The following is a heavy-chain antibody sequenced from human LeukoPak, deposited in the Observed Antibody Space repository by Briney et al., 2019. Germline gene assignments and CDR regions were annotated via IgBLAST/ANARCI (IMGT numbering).Heavy chain of an antibody. CDR3: AKDRVPQIVATIYDY. CDR2: ISGSGGST. V-gene: IGHV3-23*01. D-gene: IGHD5-12*01. J-gene: IGHJ4*02. Sequence: PGRSLRLSCAASGFTFSSYAMSWVRQAPGKGLEWVSAISGSGGSTYYADSVKGRFTISRDNSKNTLYLQMNSLRAEDTAVYYCAKDRVPQIVATIYDYWGQGTLVTVSS. CDR1: GFTFSSYA.